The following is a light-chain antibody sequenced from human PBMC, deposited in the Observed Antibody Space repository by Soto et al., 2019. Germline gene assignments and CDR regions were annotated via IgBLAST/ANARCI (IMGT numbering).Light chain of an antibody. V-gene: IGKV3-15*01. CDR3: QHYDKSPYT. J-gene: IGKJ2*01. CDR1: QSISSK. Sequence: EIVMTQSPATLSVSPGERAALSCRASQSISSKLAWYQQRPGQAPRLLIYGASTRAPGIPVRFSGSGSGTEFTLPVSSPQSEDFAVYYCQHYDKSPYTFRQAPELEI. CDR2: GAS.